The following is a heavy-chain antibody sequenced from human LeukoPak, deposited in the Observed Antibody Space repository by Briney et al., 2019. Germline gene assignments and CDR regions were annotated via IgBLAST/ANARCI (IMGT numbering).Heavy chain of an antibody. D-gene: IGHD5-18*01. CDR1: GYTLTELS. V-gene: IGHV1-24*01. J-gene: IGHJ5*02. CDR3: ARENPAVRGVVDTAMTGDWFDP. CDR2: FDPEDGET. Sequence: ASVKVSCKVSGYTLTELSMHWVRQAPGKGLEWMGGFDPEDGETIYAQKFQGRVTMTEDTSTDTAYMELSSLRSEDTAVYYCARENPAVRGVVDTAMTGDWFDPWGQGTLVTVSS.